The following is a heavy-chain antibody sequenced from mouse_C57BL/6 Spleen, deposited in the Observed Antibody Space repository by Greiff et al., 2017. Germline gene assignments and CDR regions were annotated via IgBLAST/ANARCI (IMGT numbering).Heavy chain of an antibody. D-gene: IGHD5-1*01. V-gene: IGHV5-4*01. CDR3: ARDGGYLDY. Sequence: DVHLVESGGGLVKPGGSLKLSCAASGFTFSSYAMSWVRQTPEKRLEWVATISDGGSYTYYPDNVKGRFTIARDNAKNNLYLQMRHLKSEDTSMYYCARDGGYLDYWGQGTTLTVSS. J-gene: IGHJ2*01. CDR1: GFTFSSYA. CDR2: ISDGGSYT.